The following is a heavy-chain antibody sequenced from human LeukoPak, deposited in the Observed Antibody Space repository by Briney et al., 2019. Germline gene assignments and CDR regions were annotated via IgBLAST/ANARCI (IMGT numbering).Heavy chain of an antibody. CDR2: IRYDGSNK. CDR1: GFTFSSYG. Sequence: GGSLRLSCAASGFTFSSYGMHWVRQAPGKGPEWVAFIRYDGSNKYYADSVKGRFTISRDNSKNTLYLQMNSLRAEDTAVYYCARFGAIAAYYFDYWGQGTLVTVSS. J-gene: IGHJ4*02. D-gene: IGHD6-6*01. CDR3: ARFGAIAAYYFDY. V-gene: IGHV3-30*02.